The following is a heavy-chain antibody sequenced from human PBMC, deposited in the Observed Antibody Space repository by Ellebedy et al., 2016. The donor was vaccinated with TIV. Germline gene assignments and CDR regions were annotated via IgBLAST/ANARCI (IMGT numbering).Heavy chain of an antibody. CDR3: ARGGSSGSSDY. D-gene: IGHD3-10*01. CDR1: GFTFRSHC. V-gene: IGHV3-30*03. CDR2: ISSDGSNK. J-gene: IGHJ4*02. Sequence: GESLKISCVASGFTFRSHCIYWVRQAPGKGLEWVAVISSDGSNKYYADSVKGRFTLSRDNSKNTLYLQMNSLRTDDMAVYYCARGGSSGSSDYWGQGTLVTVSS.